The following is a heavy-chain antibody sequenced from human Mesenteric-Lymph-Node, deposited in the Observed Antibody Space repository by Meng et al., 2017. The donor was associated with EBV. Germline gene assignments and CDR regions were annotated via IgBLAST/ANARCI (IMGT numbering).Heavy chain of an antibody. CDR1: GFTFSTYA. CDR3: ATTTMIRVWD. Sequence: VHLLGSGGALVQPGGSLRLSCAASGFTFSTYAMSWVRQAPGKGLEWVSLITNSGDDTYYAGSVKGRFTISRDNSKNMLYLHMNSLSAEDTAVYYCATTTMIRVWDWGQGTLVTVSS. D-gene: IGHD3-10*01. J-gene: IGHJ4*02. V-gene: IGHV3-23*01. CDR2: ITNSGDDT.